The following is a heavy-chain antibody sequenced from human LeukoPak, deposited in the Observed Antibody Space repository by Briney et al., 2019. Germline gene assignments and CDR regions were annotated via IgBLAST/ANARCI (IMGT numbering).Heavy chain of an antibody. D-gene: IGHD3-3*01. CDR2: ISGSGGST. Sequence: QSGGSLRLSCAASGFTFSSYAMSWVRQAPGKGLEWVSAISGSGGSTYYADSVRGRFTITRDNSKNTLYLQMNSLRAEDTAVYYCAKDRHGPYYDFWSGPIVRDVWGQGTTVTVSS. J-gene: IGHJ6*02. CDR1: GFTFSSYA. CDR3: AKDRHGPYYDFWSGPIVRDV. V-gene: IGHV3-23*01.